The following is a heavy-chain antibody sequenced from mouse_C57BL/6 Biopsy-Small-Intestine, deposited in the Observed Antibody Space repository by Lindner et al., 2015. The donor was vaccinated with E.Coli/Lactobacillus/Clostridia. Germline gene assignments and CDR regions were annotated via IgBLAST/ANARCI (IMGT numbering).Heavy chain of an antibody. Sequence: VQLQESGPELVKPGASVKMSCKASGLLISLGRNMHVGEAEPWKEPLSGLDIFDPYNGATSYNQKFKGKATLTVDKSSSTAYMQLNSLTSEDSAVYYCASYDYAWGQGTLVTVSA. J-gene: IGHJ3*01. CDR1: GLLISLGRN. D-gene: IGHD2-4*01. CDR3: ASYDYA. V-gene: IGHV1S135*01. CDR2: FDPYNGAT.